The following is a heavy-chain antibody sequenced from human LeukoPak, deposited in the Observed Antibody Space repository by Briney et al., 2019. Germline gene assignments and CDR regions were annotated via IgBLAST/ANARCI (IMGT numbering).Heavy chain of an antibody. CDR3: ARSIVYSSDSDGGYYFDY. Sequence: GASVKVSCKASGYTFTSFAIHWVRQAPGQRLEWMGWINAGNGNTKFSQHFQGRVSITRDTSASTAYMELSYLRSEDTALYSCARSIVYSSDSDGGYYFDYWGQGTLVTVSS. D-gene: IGHD6-19*01. CDR2: INAGNGNT. CDR1: GYTFTSFA. V-gene: IGHV1-3*01. J-gene: IGHJ4*02.